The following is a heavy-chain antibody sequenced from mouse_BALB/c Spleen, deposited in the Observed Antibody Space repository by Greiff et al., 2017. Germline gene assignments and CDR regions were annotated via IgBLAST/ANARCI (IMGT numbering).Heavy chain of an antibody. D-gene: IGHD1-1*01. Sequence: VKLQESGAELAKPGASVKMSCKASGYTFTSYWMHWVNQRPGQGLEWIGYINPSTGYTEYNQKFKDKATLTADKSSSTAYLQLSSLTSEDSAVYCCARGDYYGSSYGAYWGQGTLVTVSA. CDR1: GYTFTSYW. J-gene: IGHJ3*01. V-gene: IGHV1-7*01. CDR2: INPSTGYT. CDR3: ARGDYYGSSYGAY.